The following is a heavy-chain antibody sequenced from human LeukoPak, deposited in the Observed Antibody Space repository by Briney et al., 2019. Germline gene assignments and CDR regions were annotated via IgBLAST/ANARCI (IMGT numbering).Heavy chain of an antibody. Sequence: GESLKISCKGSGYSFTSYWIGWVRQMPGKGLEWMGIIYPGDSDTRYSPSFQGQVTISADKSISTAYLQWSSLKASDTAMYYCARQAPDDYVWGSPFDYWGQGTLVTVSS. CDR1: GYSFTSYW. V-gene: IGHV5-51*01. CDR3: ARQAPDDYVWGSPFDY. J-gene: IGHJ4*02. CDR2: IYPGDSDT. D-gene: IGHD3-16*01.